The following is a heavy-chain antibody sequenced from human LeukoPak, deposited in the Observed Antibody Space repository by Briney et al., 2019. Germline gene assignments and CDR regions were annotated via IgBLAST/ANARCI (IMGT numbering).Heavy chain of an antibody. Sequence: ASVKVSCKASGFTFTSYGISWVRQAPGQGLGWMGWISAYNGKTNYAQKFQGRVTMTTDTSTSTAYMDLRSLRSDDTAVYYCARGGALKSFGPWGQGTLNNVFS. CDR1: GFTFTSYG. V-gene: IGHV1-18*01. CDR2: ISAYNGKT. D-gene: IGHD3-16*01. CDR3: ARGGALKSFGP. J-gene: IGHJ5*02.